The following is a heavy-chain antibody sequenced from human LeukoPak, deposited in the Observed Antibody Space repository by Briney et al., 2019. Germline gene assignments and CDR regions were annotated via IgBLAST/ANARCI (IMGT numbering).Heavy chain of an antibody. Sequence: SVKVSCKASGGTFSSYVINWVRQAPGQGLEWMGGIIPIFGTANYAQKFQGRVTITADKSTSTAYMELSSLRSEDTAVYYCARVGVGANRPDYWGQGTLVTVSS. CDR1: GGTFSSYV. D-gene: IGHD1-26*01. CDR2: IIPIFGTA. CDR3: ARVGVGANRPDY. J-gene: IGHJ4*02. V-gene: IGHV1-69*06.